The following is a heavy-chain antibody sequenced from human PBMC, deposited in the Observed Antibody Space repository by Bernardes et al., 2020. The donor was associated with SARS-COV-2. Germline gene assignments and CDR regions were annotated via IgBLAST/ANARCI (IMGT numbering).Heavy chain of an antibody. J-gene: IGHJ6*02. D-gene: IGHD3-10*02. CDR3: ANLTYSPSNYVMDV. CDR1: GGTFSGHS. CDR2: IIPMFNTI. V-gene: IGHV1-69*13. Sequence: SVKVSCKASGGTFSGHSISWVRQAPGQGLEWMGGIIPMFNTIKYAQKFQERVTITADESTRTAYMELGSLRSEDTAVYFCANLTYSPSNYVMDVWGQGTTVTVSS.